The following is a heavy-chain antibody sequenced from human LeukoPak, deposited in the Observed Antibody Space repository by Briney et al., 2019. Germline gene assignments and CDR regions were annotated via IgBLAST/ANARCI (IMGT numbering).Heavy chain of an antibody. CDR2: ISAYNGNT. D-gene: IGHD3-10*01. V-gene: IGHV1-18*01. CDR3: ARDLLWFGELDDAFDI. CDR1: GYTFTSYG. Sequence: ASVKVSCEASGYTFTSYGISWVRQAPGQGLEWMGWISAYNGNTNYAQKLQGRVTMTTDTSTSTAYMELRSLRSDDTAVYYCARDLLWFGELDDAFDIWGQGTMVTVSS. J-gene: IGHJ3*02.